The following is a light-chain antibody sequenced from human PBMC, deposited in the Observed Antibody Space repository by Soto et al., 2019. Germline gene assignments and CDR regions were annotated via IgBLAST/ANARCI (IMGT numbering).Light chain of an antibody. CDR3: QQRSNWPRT. CDR2: DAS. J-gene: IGKJ3*01. CDR1: QSVSSD. Sequence: EIVLTQYPATLSLSPGERATLSCRASQSVSSDLAWYQQKPCQAPRLLIYDASNKSTGIPARFSGSGSGTDFTLAISSLEPEDFAVYYYQQRSNWPRTFGPGTKVDIK. V-gene: IGKV3-11*01.